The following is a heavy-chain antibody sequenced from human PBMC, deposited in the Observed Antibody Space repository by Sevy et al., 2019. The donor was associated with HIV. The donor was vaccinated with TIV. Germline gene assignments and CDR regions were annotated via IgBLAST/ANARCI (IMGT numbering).Heavy chain of an antibody. Sequence: ASVKVSCKASGYSFTSYDINWVRQATGQGLEWMGWMNPNSGNTGYAQKFQGRVTLTRNTSISTGYMELSGLTSEDTGIYYCARRKEERRPLGYWGQGALVTVSS. CDR1: GYSFTSYD. CDR3: ARRKEERRPLGY. J-gene: IGHJ4*02. D-gene: IGHD1-1*01. CDR2: MNPNSGNT. V-gene: IGHV1-8*01.